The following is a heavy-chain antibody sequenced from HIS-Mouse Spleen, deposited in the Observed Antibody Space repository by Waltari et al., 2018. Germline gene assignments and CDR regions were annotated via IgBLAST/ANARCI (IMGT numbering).Heavy chain of an antibody. CDR1: GGSISSSSYY. D-gene: IGHD6-13*01. Sequence: QLQLQESGPGLVKPSETLSLTCTVSGGSISSSSYYWGWIRQPPGQGLGWIGSIDYSGSTYYNPSLKSRVTISVDTSKNQFSLKLSSVTAADTAVYYCAREIPYSSSWYDWYFDLWDRGTLVTVSS. V-gene: IGHV4-39*07. J-gene: IGHJ2*01. CDR3: AREIPYSSSWYDWYFDL. CDR2: IDYSGST.